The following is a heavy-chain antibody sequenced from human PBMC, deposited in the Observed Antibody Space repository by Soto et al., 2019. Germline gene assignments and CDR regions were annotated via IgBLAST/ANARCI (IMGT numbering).Heavy chain of an antibody. J-gene: IGHJ4*02. Sequence: ASVKVCCKASGYTFTSYDINWVRQATGKGLEWMGWVNPISHNTGYEQNFQGRVSMTIDTSIRTAYMELTSLRSEDTAVYYCVRAYGAYDSSGSYSYYFDSWGQGTLVTVSS. CDR3: VRAYGAYDSSGSYSYYFDS. D-gene: IGHD3-22*01. CDR2: VNPISHNT. V-gene: IGHV1-8*01. CDR1: GYTFTSYD.